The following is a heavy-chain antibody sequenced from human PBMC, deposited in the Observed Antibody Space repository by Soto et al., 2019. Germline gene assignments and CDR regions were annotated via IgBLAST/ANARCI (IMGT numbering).Heavy chain of an antibody. J-gene: IGHJ4*02. CDR3: AKAPLRKVPATASYYFDY. CDR2: ISYDGSNK. CDR1: GFTFSSYG. Sequence: QSGGSLRLSCAASGFTFSSYGMHWVRQAPGKGLEWVAVISYDGSNKYYADSVKGRFTISRDNSKNTLYLQMNSLRAEDTAVYYCAKAPLRKVPATASYYFDYWGQGTLVTVSS. D-gene: IGHD2-2*01. V-gene: IGHV3-30*18.